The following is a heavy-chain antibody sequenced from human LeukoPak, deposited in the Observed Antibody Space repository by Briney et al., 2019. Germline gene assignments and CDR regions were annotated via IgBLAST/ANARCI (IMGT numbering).Heavy chain of an antibody. CDR1: GGSISSSSYY. CDR3: AAEYSSSGTFDY. D-gene: IGHD6-6*01. CDR2: IYYSGST. V-gene: IGHV4-61*01. Sequence: SETLSLTCTVSGGSISSSSYYWSCIRQPPGKGLEWIGYIYYSGSTNYNPSLKSRVTISVDTSKNQFSLKLSSVTAADTAVYYCAAEYSSSGTFDYWGQGTLVTVSS. J-gene: IGHJ4*02.